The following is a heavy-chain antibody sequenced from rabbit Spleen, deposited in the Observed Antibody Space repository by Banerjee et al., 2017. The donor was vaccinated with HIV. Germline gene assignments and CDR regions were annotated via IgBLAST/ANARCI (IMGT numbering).Heavy chain of an antibody. CDR3: ARGVAFDP. V-gene: IGHV1S40*01. J-gene: IGHJ2*01. Sequence: EESGGGLVKPGASLTLTCTASGVSFSSNYYMCWVRQAPGKGLEWIGCIYTGSGSAYYASWVNGRFPISKTSSTTVTLQMTSLTAADTATYFCARGVAFDPWGPGTLVTVS. CDR1: GVSFSSNYY. CDR2: IYTGSGSA.